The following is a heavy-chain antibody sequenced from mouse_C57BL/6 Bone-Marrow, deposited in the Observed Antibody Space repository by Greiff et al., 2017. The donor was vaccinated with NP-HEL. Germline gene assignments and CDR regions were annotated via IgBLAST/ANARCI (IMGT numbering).Heavy chain of an antibody. J-gene: IGHJ3*01. CDR2: ISDGGSYT. V-gene: IGHV5-4*01. CDR3: ARAPFTTVVAPFAY. CDR1: GFTFSSYA. Sequence: EVQGVESGGGLVKPGGSLKLSCAASGFTFSSYAMSWVRQTPEKRLEWVATISDGGSYTYYPDNVKGRFTISRDNAKNNLYLQMSHLKSEDTAMYYCARAPFTTVVAPFAYWGQGTLVTVSA. D-gene: IGHD1-1*01.